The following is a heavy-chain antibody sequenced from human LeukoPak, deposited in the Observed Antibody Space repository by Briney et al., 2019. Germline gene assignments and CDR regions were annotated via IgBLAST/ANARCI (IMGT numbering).Heavy chain of an antibody. Sequence: GGSLRLSCAASGFTFSSYSMNWVRQAPGKGLEWVSSISSSSSYIYYADSVKGRVTISRDNANNPLYLQMNSLRAEDTAVYYCATVLRYSDAFDIWGQGTMVTVSS. CDR2: ISSSSSYI. V-gene: IGHV3-21*01. D-gene: IGHD3-9*01. J-gene: IGHJ3*02. CDR1: GFTFSSYS. CDR3: ATVLRYSDAFDI.